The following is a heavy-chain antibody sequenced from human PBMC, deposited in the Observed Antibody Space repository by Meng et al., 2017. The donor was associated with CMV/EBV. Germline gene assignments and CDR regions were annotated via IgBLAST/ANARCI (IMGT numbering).Heavy chain of an antibody. Sequence: GESLKISCAASGFTFSSYSMNWARQAPGKGLEWVSSISSSSSYIYYADSVKGRFTISRDNAKNSLYLQMNSLRAEDTAVYYCARDLLGYCSSTSCPPYWGQGTLVTVSS. CDR2: ISSSSSYI. D-gene: IGHD2-2*01. V-gene: IGHV3-21*01. J-gene: IGHJ4*02. CDR1: GFTFSSYS. CDR3: ARDLLGYCSSTSCPPY.